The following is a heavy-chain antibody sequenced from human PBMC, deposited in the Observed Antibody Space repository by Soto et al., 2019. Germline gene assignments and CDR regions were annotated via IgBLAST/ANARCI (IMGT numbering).Heavy chain of an antibody. CDR1: GFTFSSYS. D-gene: IGHD2-8*01. V-gene: IGHV3-21*01. J-gene: IGHJ6*02. Sequence: GGSLRLSCAASGFTFSSYSMNWVRQAPGKGLEWVSSISSSSSYIYYADSVKGRFTISRDNAKNSLYLQMNSLRAEDTAVYYCARTGRAEMVANYYYYGMDVWGQGTTVTVSS. CDR3: ARTGRAEMVANYYYYGMDV. CDR2: ISSSSSYI.